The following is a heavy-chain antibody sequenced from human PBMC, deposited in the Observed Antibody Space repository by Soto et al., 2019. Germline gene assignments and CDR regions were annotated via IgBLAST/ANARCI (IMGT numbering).Heavy chain of an antibody. Sequence: EVQLLESGGGLVQPGGSLRLSCAASGFTFSTYAMSWVRQAPGKGLEWVSSINKNGGSTFHADSVKGRFTISRDNSKDTLFLQMNSLRAEDTALYYCAKRPSYDFVNWGQGTLVTVSS. CDR1: GFTFSTYA. V-gene: IGHV3-23*01. CDR3: AKRPSYDFVN. D-gene: IGHD3-3*01. CDR2: INKNGGST. J-gene: IGHJ4*02.